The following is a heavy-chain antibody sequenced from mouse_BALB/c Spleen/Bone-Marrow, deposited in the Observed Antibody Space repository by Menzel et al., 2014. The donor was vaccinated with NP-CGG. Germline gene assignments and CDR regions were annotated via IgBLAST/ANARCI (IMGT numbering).Heavy chain of an antibody. V-gene: IGHV3-2*02. CDR1: GYSITSDYA. CDR2: ISYSGST. CDR3: ASPGGAMDY. Sequence: EVKVEESGPGLVKPSQSLSLTCTVTGYSITSDYAWNWIRQFPGNKLEWMGYISYSGSTSYNPSLKSRISITRDTSKNQFFLQLNSVTTEDTATYYCASPGGAMDYWGQGTSVTVSS. J-gene: IGHJ4*01.